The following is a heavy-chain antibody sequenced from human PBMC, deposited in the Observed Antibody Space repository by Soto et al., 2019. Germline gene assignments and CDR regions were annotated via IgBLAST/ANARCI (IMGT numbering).Heavy chain of an antibody. CDR2: ISGSGSTI. J-gene: IGHJ4*02. Sequence: RTLSCAAYGLTFSIYAVIWVRQAPGKGPEWISSISGSGSTIYYADSVKGRFTISRDNSKNTLYLQMSSLRAEDTAVYYCAKVFYYYDSSGYYYFDYWGQGTLVNVSS. CDR3: AKVFYYYDSSGYYYFDY. D-gene: IGHD3-22*01. CDR1: GLTFSIYA. V-gene: IGHV3-23*01.